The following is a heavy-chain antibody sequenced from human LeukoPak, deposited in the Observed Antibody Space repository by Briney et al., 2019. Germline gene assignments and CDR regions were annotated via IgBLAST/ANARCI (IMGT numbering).Heavy chain of an antibody. J-gene: IGHJ5*02. V-gene: IGHV4-39*01. CDR2: IYYSGST. Sequence: SETLSLTCTVSGGSISSSSYYWGWIRQPPGKGLEWIGSIYYSGSTNYNPSLKSRVTISVDTSKNQFSLKLSSVTAADTAVYYCARHPIAARNWFDPWGQGTLVTVSS. CDR1: GGSISSSSYY. CDR3: ARHPIAARNWFDP. D-gene: IGHD6-6*01.